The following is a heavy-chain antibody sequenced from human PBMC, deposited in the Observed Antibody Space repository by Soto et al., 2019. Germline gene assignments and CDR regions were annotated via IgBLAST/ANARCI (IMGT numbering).Heavy chain of an antibody. CDR1: GFTFNNYV. Sequence: EVQLLESGGDLVQPGGSLRLSCAASGFTFNNYVMNWVRQAPGKGLEWVSGISGSGVGTYYADSVKGRFTISRDNSKYTLYLQMNSLRAEDTAVYYCLVEMATHDYWGQGTLVTVSS. J-gene: IGHJ4*02. CDR2: ISGSGVGT. CDR3: LVEMATHDY. V-gene: IGHV3-23*01. D-gene: IGHD5-12*01.